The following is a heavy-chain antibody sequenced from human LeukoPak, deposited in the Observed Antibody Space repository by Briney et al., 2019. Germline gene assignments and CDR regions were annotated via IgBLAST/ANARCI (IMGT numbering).Heavy chain of an antibody. CDR3: SGYFGYYYYMDV. CDR2: IYYSGST. V-gene: IGHV4-59*01. J-gene: IGHJ6*03. Sequence: SETLSLTCTVSGGSISSYYWSWIRQPPGKGLEWIGYIYYSGSTNYNPSLKSRVTISVDTSKNQFSLKLSSVTAADTAVYYCSGYFGYYYYMDVWGKGTTVTISS. D-gene: IGHD3-22*01. CDR1: GGSISSYY.